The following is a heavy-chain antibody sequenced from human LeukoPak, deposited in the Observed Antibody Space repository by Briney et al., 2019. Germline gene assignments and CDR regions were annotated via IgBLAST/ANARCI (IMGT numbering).Heavy chain of an antibody. Sequence: GGSLRLSCAASGFTFSSYGMHWVRQAPGKGLEWVAVIWHDGSNKYYADSVKGRFTISRDNSKNTLYLQMNSLRAEDTAVYYCAREHFDSSGYLDWGQGTLVTVSS. CDR3: AREHFDSSGYLD. J-gene: IGHJ4*02. V-gene: IGHV3-33*01. CDR2: IWHDGSNK. CDR1: GFTFSSYG. D-gene: IGHD3-22*01.